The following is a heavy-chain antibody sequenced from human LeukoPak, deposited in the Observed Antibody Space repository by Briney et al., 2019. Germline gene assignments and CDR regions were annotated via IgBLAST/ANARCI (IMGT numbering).Heavy chain of an antibody. D-gene: IGHD3-10*01. CDR3: ARASYYGHRYFDL. V-gene: IGHV4-4*07. Sequence: SETLSLICTVSGGSISSHYWSWIRQPAGKGLEWFGRIYTSGSTNYNPSLKSRVTMSVDTSKNQFSLKLSSVTAADTAVYYCARASYYGHRYFDLWGRSTLGTVSS. J-gene: IGHJ2*01. CDR2: IYTSGST. CDR1: GGSISSHY.